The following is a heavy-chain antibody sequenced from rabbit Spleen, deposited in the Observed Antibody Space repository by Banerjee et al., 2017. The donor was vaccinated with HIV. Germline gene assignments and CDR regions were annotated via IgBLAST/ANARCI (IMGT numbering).Heavy chain of an antibody. D-gene: IGHD1-1*01. CDR2: INTATGKA. V-gene: IGHV1S45*01. J-gene: IGHJ4*01. Sequence: QEQLEESGRGLVRPEGSLTLTCKASGFSFSDRDVMGWVRQAPGKGLEWIACINTATGKAVYSNWVNGRFTISRTSSTTVTLQLTSLAAADTATYFCARDLAGAIGWNFYLWGQGTLVTVS. CDR1: GFSFSDRDV. CDR3: ARDLAGAIGWNFYL.